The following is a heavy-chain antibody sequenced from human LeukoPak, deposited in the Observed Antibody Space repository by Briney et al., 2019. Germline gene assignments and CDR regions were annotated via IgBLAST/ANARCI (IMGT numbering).Heavy chain of an antibody. J-gene: IGHJ4*02. D-gene: IGHD6-19*01. CDR3: ATVTPGSGWSPTHPPNY. Sequence: PGGSLRLSCAASGFTFSSYEMNWVRQAPGKGLEWVSYISTSGSTIYYADSVKGRFTISRDNAKNSLYLQMNSLRAEDTAVYYCATVTPGSGWSPTHPPNYWGQGTLVTVSS. CDR2: ISTSGSTI. V-gene: IGHV3-48*03. CDR1: GFTFSSYE.